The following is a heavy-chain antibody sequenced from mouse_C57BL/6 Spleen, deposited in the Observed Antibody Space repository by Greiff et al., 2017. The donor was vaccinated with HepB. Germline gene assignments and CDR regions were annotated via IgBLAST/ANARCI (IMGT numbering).Heavy chain of an antibody. CDR3: ARGDYYGSSYGY. CDR1: GYTFTSYW. J-gene: IGHJ2*01. D-gene: IGHD1-1*01. CDR2: IYPSDSET. Sequence: QVQLQQPGAELVRPGSSVKLSCKASGYTFTSYWMDWVKQRPGQGLEWIGNIYPSDSETHYNQKFKDKATFTVDKSSSTAYMQLSSLTSEDSAVYYCARGDYYGSSYGYWGQGTTLTVSS. V-gene: IGHV1-61*01.